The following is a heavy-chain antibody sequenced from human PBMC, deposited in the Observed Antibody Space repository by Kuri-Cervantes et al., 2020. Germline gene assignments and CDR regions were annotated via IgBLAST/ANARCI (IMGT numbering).Heavy chain of an antibody. CDR1: SGSISSYY. Sequence: SETLSLTCTLASGSISSYYWSWIRQPAGKGLEWIGRIYTSGSTNYNPSLKSRVTMSVDTSKNQFSLRLSSVTAADTAVYYCARTGLPSHLFWSGYFFDYWGQGTLVAVSS. CDR3: ARTGLPSHLFWSGYFFDY. D-gene: IGHD3-3*01. J-gene: IGHJ4*02. CDR2: IYTSGST. V-gene: IGHV4-4*07.